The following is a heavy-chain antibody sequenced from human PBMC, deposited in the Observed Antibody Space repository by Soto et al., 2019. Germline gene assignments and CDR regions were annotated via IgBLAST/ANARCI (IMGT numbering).Heavy chain of an antibody. D-gene: IGHD3-22*01. CDR3: ARVVYYYDSSGYYLSFDY. CDR1: GYTFTSYD. J-gene: IGHJ4*02. V-gene: IGHV1-8*01. Sequence: QVQLVQSGAEVKKPGASVKVSCKASGYTFTSYDINWVRQATRQGLEWMGWMNPNSGNTGYAQKFQGRVTITRITSISTAYMELSSLRSEDTAVYYCARVVYYYDSSGYYLSFDYWGQATLITVSS. CDR2: MNPNSGNT.